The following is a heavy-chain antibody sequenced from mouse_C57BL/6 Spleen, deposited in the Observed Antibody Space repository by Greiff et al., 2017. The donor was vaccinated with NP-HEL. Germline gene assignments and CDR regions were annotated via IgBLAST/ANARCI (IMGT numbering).Heavy chain of an antibody. CDR1: GFTFSDYG. Sequence: VQLKQSGGGLVKPGGSLKLSCAASGFTFSDYGMHWVRQAPEKGLEWVAYISSGSSTIYYADTVKGRFTISRDNAKNTLFLQMTSLRSEDTAMYYCAGFPFAYWGQGTLVTVSA. V-gene: IGHV5-17*01. CDR3: AGFPFAY. J-gene: IGHJ3*01. CDR2: ISSGSSTI.